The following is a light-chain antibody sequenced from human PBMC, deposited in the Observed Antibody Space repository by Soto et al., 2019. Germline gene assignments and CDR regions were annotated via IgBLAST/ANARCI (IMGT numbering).Light chain of an antibody. CDR1: QSVNSN. V-gene: IGKV3-15*01. CDR2: GAS. J-gene: IGKJ1*01. CDR3: QQDNNLPT. Sequence: EIVMTQSPATLSVSPGERATLSCRASQSVNSNLAWYKQKPGQAPRLLIYGASNRATGVLARVSGRGSGTEFTHTVSRLQSEDFAVYFCQQDNNLPTFGEGTKVEIK.